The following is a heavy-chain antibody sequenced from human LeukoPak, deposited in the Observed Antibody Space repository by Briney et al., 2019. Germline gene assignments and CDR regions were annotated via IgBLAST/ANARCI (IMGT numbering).Heavy chain of an antibody. CDR1: GFTFSNYA. V-gene: IGHV3-23*01. CDR3: AKDRYSNYGNWFDP. J-gene: IGHJ5*02. D-gene: IGHD4-11*01. Sequence: GGSLRLSCAASGFTFSNYAMNWVRQTPGKGLEWVSGISGSGGSTYYADSVKGRFTISRDNFKNTLYLQMISLRAEDTAVYYCAKDRYSNYGNWFDPWGQGTLVTVFS. CDR2: ISGSGGST.